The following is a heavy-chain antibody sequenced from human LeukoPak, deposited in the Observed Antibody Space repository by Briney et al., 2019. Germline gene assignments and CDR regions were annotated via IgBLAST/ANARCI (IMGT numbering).Heavy chain of an antibody. CDR2: INPNSGNT. CDR1: GYTFTGYY. D-gene: IGHD4-23*01. Sequence: GASVKVSCKASGYTFTGYYMHWVRQAPGQGLEWMGWINPNSGNTGYAQKFQGRVTVTRNISISTAYMELSSLRSEDTAVYYCARGPNKSDGGNSGSAWFDPWGQGTLVTVSS. V-gene: IGHV1-8*02. J-gene: IGHJ5*02. CDR3: ARGPNKSDGGNSGSAWFDP.